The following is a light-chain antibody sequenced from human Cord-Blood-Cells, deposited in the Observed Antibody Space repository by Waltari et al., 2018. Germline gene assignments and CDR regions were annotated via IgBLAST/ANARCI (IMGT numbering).Light chain of an antibody. CDR3: QSYDSSFYV. CDR2: GNS. V-gene: IGLV1-40*01. J-gene: IGLJ1*01. Sequence: QSVLTQPPSVSGAPGQRVTISCTGSSSNIRAGYDVHWYQQLPGTAPKLLIYGNSNRPSGVPDRFSGSKSGTSASLAITGLQAEDEADYYCQSYDSSFYVFGTGTKVTVL. CDR1: SSNIRAGYD.